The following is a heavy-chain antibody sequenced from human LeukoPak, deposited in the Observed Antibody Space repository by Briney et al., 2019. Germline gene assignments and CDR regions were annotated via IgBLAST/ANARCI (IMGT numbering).Heavy chain of an antibody. J-gene: IGHJ4*02. D-gene: IGHD3-22*01. CDR1: GYTFTSYY. CDR3: ARGGEAYYDSSGYYPDFDY. V-gene: IGHV1-46*01. CDR2: INPSGGST. Sequence: ASVKVSCKASGYTFTSYYMHWVRQAPGQGLEWMGIINPSGGSTSYAQKFQDRVTMTRDMSTSTVYMELSSLRSEDTAVYYCARGGEAYYDSSGYYPDFDYWGQGTLVTVSS.